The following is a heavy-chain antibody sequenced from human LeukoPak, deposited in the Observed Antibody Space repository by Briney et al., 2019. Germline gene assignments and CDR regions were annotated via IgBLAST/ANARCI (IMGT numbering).Heavy chain of an antibody. V-gene: IGHV3-48*01. CDR2: ISSSGSTI. J-gene: IGHJ4*02. CDR1: GFTFSSYS. CDR3: AKVGAAAPGSLFDY. D-gene: IGHD6-13*01. Sequence: GGSLRLSCAASGFTFSSYSMNWVRQAPGKGLEWVSYISSSGSTIYYADSVKGRFTISRDNSKNTLYLQMNSLRAEDTAVYYCAKVGAAAPGSLFDYWGQGTLVTVSS.